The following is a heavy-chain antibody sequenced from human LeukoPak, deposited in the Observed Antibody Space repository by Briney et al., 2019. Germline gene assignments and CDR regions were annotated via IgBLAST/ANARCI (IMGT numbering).Heavy chain of an antibody. J-gene: IGHJ4*02. V-gene: IGHV1-24*01. CDR2: FDPEDGET. D-gene: IGHD3-9*01. CDR3: ARERYYDILTGQGFDY. Sequence: GASVKVSCKVSGYTLTELSMHWVRQAPGKGLEWMGGFDPEDGETIYAQKFQGRVTMTRDTSTSTVYMELSSLRSEDTAVYYCARERYYDILTGQGFDYWGQGTLVTVSS. CDR1: GYTLTELS.